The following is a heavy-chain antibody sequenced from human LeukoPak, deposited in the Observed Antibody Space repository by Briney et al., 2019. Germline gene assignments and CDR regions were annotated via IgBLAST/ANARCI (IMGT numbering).Heavy chain of an antibody. CDR2: IYSDGNTT. V-gene: IGHV3-74*01. J-gene: IGHJ4*02. D-gene: IGHD2-2*01. Sequence: GGCLRLSWAGSGFTFSNYWMHWVRQAPGKGRVWVSRIYSDGNTTNYADSVKGRFTISRDNAKNTLYLQMNSLRAEDTAVYYCARDQGSTSRGIDYWGQGTLVTVSS. CDR3: ARDQGSTSRGIDY. CDR1: GFTFSNYW.